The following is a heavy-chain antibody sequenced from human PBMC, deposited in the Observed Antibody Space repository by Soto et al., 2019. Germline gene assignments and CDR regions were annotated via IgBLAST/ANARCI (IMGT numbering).Heavy chain of an antibody. D-gene: IGHD2-15*01. CDR2: IYYSGST. V-gene: IGHV4-59*01. Sequence: SETLSLTCTVSGGSISSYYWSWIRQPPGKGLEWIGYIYYSGSTNYNPSLKSRVTISVDTSKNQFSLKLSSVTAADTAVYYCARDSLVVAATEAYYYGMDVWGQGTTVTVSS. J-gene: IGHJ6*02. CDR1: GGSISSYY. CDR3: ARDSLVVAATEAYYYGMDV.